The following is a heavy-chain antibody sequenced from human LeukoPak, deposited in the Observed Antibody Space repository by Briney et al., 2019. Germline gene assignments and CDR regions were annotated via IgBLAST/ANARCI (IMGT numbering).Heavy chain of an antibody. CDR1: GFTFSSYS. V-gene: IGHV3-48*01. Sequence: GGSLRLPRAASGFTFSSYSMNWVRQAPGKGLEWVSYISSSSSTIYYADSVKGRFTISRDNAKNSLYLQMNSLRAEDTAVYYCARDRGVRGPWGQGTLVTVSS. CDR3: ARDRGVRGP. D-gene: IGHD3-10*01. J-gene: IGHJ4*02. CDR2: ISSSSSTI.